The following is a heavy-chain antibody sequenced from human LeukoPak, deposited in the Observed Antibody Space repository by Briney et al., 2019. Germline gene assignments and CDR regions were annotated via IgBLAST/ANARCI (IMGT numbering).Heavy chain of an antibody. CDR3: ARGRGFCSGGSCQPPDY. Sequence: SETLSLTCTVSGGSINSYYWSWIRQPPGKGLEWIGYTYYSGSTNYNPSLKSRVTISVDTSKNQFSLKLTSVTAADTAVYYCARGRGFCSGGSCQPPDYWGQGTLVTVSS. CDR2: TYYSGST. D-gene: IGHD2-15*01. CDR1: GGSINSYY. V-gene: IGHV4-59*01. J-gene: IGHJ4*02.